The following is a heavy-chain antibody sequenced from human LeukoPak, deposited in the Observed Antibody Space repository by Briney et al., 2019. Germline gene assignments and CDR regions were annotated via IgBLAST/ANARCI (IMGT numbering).Heavy chain of an antibody. J-gene: IGHJ4*02. CDR2: IRNKVHSYAT. CDR3: TRHYGYGDAFFED. CDR1: GFSFGEST. Sequence: GGSLRLSWAASGFSFGESTMNWVRRASGKGLEWVGRIRNKVHSYATAYAASVKGRFTISRDDSKNTAYLQMNSLKTEDTAVYYCTRHYGYGDAFFEDWGEGTLVTVSS. D-gene: IGHD4-17*01. V-gene: IGHV3-73*01.